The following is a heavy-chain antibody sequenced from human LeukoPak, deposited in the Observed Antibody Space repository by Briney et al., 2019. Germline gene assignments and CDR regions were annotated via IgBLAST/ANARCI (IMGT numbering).Heavy chain of an antibody. CDR2: ISGSGGST. J-gene: IGHJ4*02. V-gene: IGHV3-23*01. D-gene: IGHD3-22*01. CDR3: AKDPSSGYYFDY. Sequence: GGSLRLSCAASGFTFSSYAMSWVRQAPGKGLEWVSAISGSGGSTYYADSVKGRFTISRDNSKDTLYLQMNSLRAEDTAVYYCAKDPSSGYYFDYWGQGTLVTVSS. CDR1: GFTFSSYA.